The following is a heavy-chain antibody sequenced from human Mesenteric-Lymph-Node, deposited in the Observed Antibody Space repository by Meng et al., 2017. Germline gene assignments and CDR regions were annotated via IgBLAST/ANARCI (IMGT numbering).Heavy chain of an antibody. CDR1: GYTFTGYY. Sequence: ASVTVSCKASGYTFTGYYMHWVRQAPGQGLEWMGWINPNSGGTNYAQKFQGRVTITADKSTSTAYMELSSLRSEDTAVYYCARDRGYSSGWYFTWGQGTLVTVSS. D-gene: IGHD6-19*01. CDR3: ARDRGYSSGWYFT. V-gene: IGHV1-2*02. J-gene: IGHJ5*02. CDR2: INPNSGGT.